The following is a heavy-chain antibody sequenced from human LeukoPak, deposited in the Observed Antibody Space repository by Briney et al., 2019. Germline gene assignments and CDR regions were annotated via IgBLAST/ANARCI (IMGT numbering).Heavy chain of an antibody. Sequence: GGSLKLSCVASGFSFHIHGMNWVRQAPGKGLEWVSGVGPRGANTYYAGSVKGRFTISRDNSKNVVYLQMNSLRADDTAIYYCAKDDGWGRFYHWGQGTLVTVSS. D-gene: IGHD3-10*01. CDR1: GFSFHIHG. CDR3: AKDDGWGRFYH. V-gene: IGHV3-23*01. CDR2: VGPRGANT. J-gene: IGHJ1*01.